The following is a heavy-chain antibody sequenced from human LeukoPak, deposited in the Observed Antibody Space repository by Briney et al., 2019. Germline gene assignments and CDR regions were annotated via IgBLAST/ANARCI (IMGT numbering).Heavy chain of an antibody. V-gene: IGHV3-48*01. Sequence: PGGSLRLSCAASGFTFSSYSMNWVRRAPGKGLEWVSYISSSSSTIYYADSVKGRFTISRDNAKNSLYLQMNSLRAEDTAVYYCARDIHDRILDYWGQGTLVTVSS. D-gene: IGHD5-18*01. CDR1: GFTFSSYS. J-gene: IGHJ4*02. CDR2: ISSSSSTI. CDR3: ARDIHDRILDY.